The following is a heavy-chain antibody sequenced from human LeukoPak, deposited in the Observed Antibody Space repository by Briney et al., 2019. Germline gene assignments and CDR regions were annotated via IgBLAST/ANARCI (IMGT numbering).Heavy chain of an antibody. D-gene: IGHD5-12*01. J-gene: IGHJ4*02. CDR2: ISYDGSNK. CDR3: ARGGSAYGPFDY. V-gene: IGHV3-30-3*01. CDR1: GFTFSSYA. Sequence: GGSLRLSCAASGFTFSSYAMHWVRQAPGKGLEWVAVISYDGSNKYYADSVKGRFTISRDNSKNTLYLQMNSLRAEDTAVYYCARGGSAYGPFDYWGQGTLVTVSS.